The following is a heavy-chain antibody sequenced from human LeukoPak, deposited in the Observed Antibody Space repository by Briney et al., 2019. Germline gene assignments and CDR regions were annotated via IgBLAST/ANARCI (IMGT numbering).Heavy chain of an antibody. CDR3: ASTPCSGGSCHGNYYYYMDV. V-gene: IGHV1-69*05. CDR1: GGTFSSYA. Sequence: SVKVSCKASGGTFSSYAISWVRQAPGQGLEWMGGIIPIFGTANYAQKFQGRVTITTDESTSTAHMELSSLRSEDTAVYYCASTPCSGGSCHGNYYYYMDVWSKGTTVTVSS. CDR2: IIPIFGTA. D-gene: IGHD2-15*01. J-gene: IGHJ6*03.